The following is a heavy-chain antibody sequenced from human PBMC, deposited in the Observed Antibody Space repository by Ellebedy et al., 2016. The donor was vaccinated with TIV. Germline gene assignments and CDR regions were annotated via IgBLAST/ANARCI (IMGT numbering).Heavy chain of an antibody. CDR2: IRNEVDGGTT. CDR1: GFTFGAYS. Sequence: PGGSLRLSCTTSGFTFGAYSMSWFRQAPGKGLEWVGLIRNEVDGGTTEYAASMKGRFTISRDDSKSIAYRHMNSLKTEDTAVYYCTRSRGYSYGYADYWGQGTLVTVSS. CDR3: TRSRGYSYGYADY. V-gene: IGHV3-49*03. J-gene: IGHJ4*02. D-gene: IGHD5-18*01.